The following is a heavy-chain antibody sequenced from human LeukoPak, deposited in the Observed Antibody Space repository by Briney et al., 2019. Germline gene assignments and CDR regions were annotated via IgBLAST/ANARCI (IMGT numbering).Heavy chain of an antibody. Sequence: GGSLRLSCAASGFTFSSYSMNWVRQAPGKGLEWVSSISSSSSYIYYADSVKGRFTISRDNAKNTLYLQMNSLRAEDTAVYYCASMIVSTLDYWGQGTLVTVSS. J-gene: IGHJ4*02. CDR3: ASMIVSTLDY. CDR1: GFTFSSYS. CDR2: ISSSSSYI. V-gene: IGHV3-21*01. D-gene: IGHD3-22*01.